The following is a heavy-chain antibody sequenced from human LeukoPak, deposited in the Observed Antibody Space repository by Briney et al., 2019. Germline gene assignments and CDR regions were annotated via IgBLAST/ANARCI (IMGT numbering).Heavy chain of an antibody. CDR3: ARGYSSSWYSV. V-gene: IGHV4-34*01. CDR1: GGSFSGYY. Sequence: PSGTLSLTCAVYGGSFSGYYWSWIRQPPGKGLEWIGEINHSGSTNYNPSLKSRVTISVDTSKNQFSLKLSSVTAADTAVYYCARGYSSSWYSVWGKGTTVTVSS. CDR2: INHSGST. J-gene: IGHJ6*04. D-gene: IGHD6-13*01.